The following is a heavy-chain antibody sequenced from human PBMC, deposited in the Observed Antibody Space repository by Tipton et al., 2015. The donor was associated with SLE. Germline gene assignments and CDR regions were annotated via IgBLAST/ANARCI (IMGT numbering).Heavy chain of an antibody. V-gene: IGHV1-2*02. Sequence: QSGPEVKKPGASVRVSCKAFGYTFSVYYIHWVRQAPGQGLEWMGGISPNSGGTDYAPKFQGRLIMTRNTSISTVYMELSNLRSEDTAVYFCARGCRKYWGQGTLVTVSS. CDR2: ISPNSGGT. J-gene: IGHJ4*02. CDR3: ARGCRKY. CDR1: GYTFSVYY. D-gene: IGHD2-15*01.